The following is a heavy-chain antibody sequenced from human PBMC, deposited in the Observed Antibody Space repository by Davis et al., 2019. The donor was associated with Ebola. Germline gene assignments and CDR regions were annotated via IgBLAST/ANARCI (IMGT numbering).Heavy chain of an antibody. CDR2: IDPSDSYT. D-gene: IGHD2-2*02. CDR1: GYSFTSYW. Sequence: GGSLRLSCKGSGYSFTSYWISWVRQMPGKGLEWMGRIDPSDSYTNYSPSFQGHVTISADKSISTAYLQWSSLKASDTAMYYCASRGPTRYQLLYVEAFDIWGQGTMVTVSS. J-gene: IGHJ3*02. V-gene: IGHV5-10-1*01. CDR3: ASRGPTRYQLLYVEAFDI.